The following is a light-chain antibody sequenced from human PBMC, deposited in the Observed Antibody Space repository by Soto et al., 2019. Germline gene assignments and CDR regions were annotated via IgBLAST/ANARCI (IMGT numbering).Light chain of an antibody. CDR3: SSYTSASTPVV. V-gene: IGLV2-14*01. J-gene: IGLJ2*01. CDR1: GGDVGGYSY. CDR2: DVS. Sequence: QSVLTQPASLSGSPGQSISISCTGTGGDVGGYSYVSWYQQHPGKAPKVMIYDVSNRPSGVSNRFSGSKSGNTASLTLSGLQPQDEDDYYCSSYTSASTPVVFGGGTKLTVL.